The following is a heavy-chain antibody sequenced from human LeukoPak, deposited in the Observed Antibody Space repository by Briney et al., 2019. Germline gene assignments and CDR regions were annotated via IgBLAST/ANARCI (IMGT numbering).Heavy chain of an antibody. CDR3: ARDPYYDILTGYLGGISGIDY. Sequence: TGGSLRLSCAASGFTFSSYAMHWVRQAPGKGLEWVAVISYDGSNKYYADSVKGRFTISRDNSKNTLYLQMNSLRAEDTAVYYCARDPYYDILTGYLGGISGIDYWGQGTLVTVSS. CDR1: GFTFSSYA. V-gene: IGHV3-30-3*01. J-gene: IGHJ4*02. CDR2: ISYDGSNK. D-gene: IGHD3-9*01.